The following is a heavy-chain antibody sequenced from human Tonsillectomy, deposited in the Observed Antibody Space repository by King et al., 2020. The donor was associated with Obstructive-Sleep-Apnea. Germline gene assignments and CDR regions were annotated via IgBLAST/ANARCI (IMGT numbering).Heavy chain of an antibody. D-gene: IGHD6-19*01. CDR2: ISWDGGST. J-gene: IGHJ4*02. V-gene: IGHV3-43D*03. CDR3: AKSVSYSSGLDY. Sequence: VQLVESGGVVVQPGGSLRLSCAASGFTFDDYAMHWVRQAPGKGLEWVSLISWDGGSTYYADSVKGRFTISRDNSKNSLYLQMNSLRAEDTALYYCAKSVSYSSGLDYWGQGTLVTVSS. CDR1: GFTFDDYA.